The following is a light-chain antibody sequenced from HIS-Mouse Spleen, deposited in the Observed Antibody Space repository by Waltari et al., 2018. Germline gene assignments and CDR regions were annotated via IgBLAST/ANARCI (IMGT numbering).Light chain of an antibody. CDR2: KAS. CDR1: QSISSW. J-gene: IGKJ2*01. CDR3: QQYNSYST. V-gene: IGKV1-5*03. Sequence: DIQMTHSPSTLSASVGDRGTITCRASQSISSWLAWYQKKPGKAPKILIYKASSLESGVPSRFSGSGSGTEFTLTISSLQPDDFATYYCQQYNSYSTFGQGTKLEIK.